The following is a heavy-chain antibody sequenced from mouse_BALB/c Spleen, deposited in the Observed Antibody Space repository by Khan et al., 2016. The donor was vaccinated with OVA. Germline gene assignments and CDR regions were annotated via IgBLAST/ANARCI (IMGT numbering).Heavy chain of an antibody. J-gene: IGHJ4*01. CDR3: SRPPYFYYVMAY. CDR2: INTYTGEP. CDR1: GYTFTNFG. V-gene: IGHV9-1*02. Sequence: QIQLVQSGPELKKPGETVKISCKASGYTFTNFGMNWVKQAPGKGLEWMGWINTYTGEPTYADDFKGRFAFSLETSASTAYLQINNLKNEDKATCFCSRPPYFYYVMAYGGQGTSGTVTS.